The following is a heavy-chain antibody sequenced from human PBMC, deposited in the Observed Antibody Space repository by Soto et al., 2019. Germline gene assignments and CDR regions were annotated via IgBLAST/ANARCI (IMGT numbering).Heavy chain of an antibody. V-gene: IGHV3-30*18. CDR3: AKDWWLEG. CDR2: ISYDGSNK. D-gene: IGHD5-12*01. CDR1: GFTFSSYG. J-gene: IGHJ4*02. Sequence: QVQLVESGGGVVQPGRSLRLSCAASGFTFSSYGMHWVRQAPGKGLEWVAVISYDGSNKYYADSVKGRFNISRDNSKNTLYLQMNSLRAEDTAVYYCAKDWWLEGWGQGTLVTVSS.